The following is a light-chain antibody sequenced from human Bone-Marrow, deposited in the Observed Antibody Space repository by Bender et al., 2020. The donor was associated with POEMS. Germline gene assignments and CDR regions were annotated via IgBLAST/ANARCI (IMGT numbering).Light chain of an antibody. CDR1: SSNFGNNA. Sequence: TQPPSASGTPGQSVTISCSGTSSNFGNNAANWYQHVPGTAPKLLIYSNNQRPSGVPDRFSASTSGTSASLAISGLHSDDEADYYCSSWDDSLNGWVFGGGTKLTVL. CDR2: SNN. J-gene: IGLJ3*02. CDR3: SSWDDSLNGWV. V-gene: IGLV1-44*01.